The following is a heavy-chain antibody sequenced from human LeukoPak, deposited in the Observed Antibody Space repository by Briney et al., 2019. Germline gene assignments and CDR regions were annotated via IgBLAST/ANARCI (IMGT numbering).Heavy chain of an antibody. CDR1: GFTFSSYA. Sequence: GGSLRLSCAASGFTFSSYAMSWVRQAPGKGLEWVSAISGSGGSTYYADSVKGRFTISRDNSKNTLYLQMNSLRAEDTAVYYCARRYCSGGSCYFDYWGQGTLVTVSS. CDR2: ISGSGGST. CDR3: ARRYCSGGSCYFDY. D-gene: IGHD2-15*01. J-gene: IGHJ4*02. V-gene: IGHV3-23*01.